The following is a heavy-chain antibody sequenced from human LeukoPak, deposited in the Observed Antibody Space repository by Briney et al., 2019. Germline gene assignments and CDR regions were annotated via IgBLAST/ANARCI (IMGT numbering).Heavy chain of an antibody. Sequence: GGSLRLSCAASGFSFSSYWMHWVRQGTGKGLVWVSRINSDGSSTNYADSVKGRFTISRNNANNTLYLQMDSLRAEDSGVYYCVRDGGQSYPEAWFDPWGPGTLVSVSS. CDR3: VRDGGQSYPEAWFDP. J-gene: IGHJ5*02. CDR1: GFSFSSYW. CDR2: INSDGSST. V-gene: IGHV3-74*01. D-gene: IGHD1-26*01.